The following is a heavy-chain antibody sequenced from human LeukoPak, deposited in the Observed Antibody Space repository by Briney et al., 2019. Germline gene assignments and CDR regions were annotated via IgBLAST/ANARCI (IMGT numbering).Heavy chain of an antibody. J-gene: IGHJ6*02. CDR1: GGTFSSYA. V-gene: IGHV1-69*13. D-gene: IGHD3-3*02. CDR3: ATYHISSPSGYYYYGMDV. CDR2: VIPIFGTA. Sequence: SVKVSCKASGGTFSSYAISWVRQAPGQGLEWMGGVIPIFGTANYAQKFQGRVTITADESTSTAYMELSSLRSEDTAVYYCATYHISSPSGYYYYGMDVWGQETTVTVSS.